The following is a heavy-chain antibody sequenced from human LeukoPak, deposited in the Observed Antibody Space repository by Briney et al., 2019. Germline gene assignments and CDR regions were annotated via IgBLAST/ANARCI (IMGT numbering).Heavy chain of an antibody. D-gene: IGHD2-2*03. CDR2: ISNSGHYI. V-gene: IGHV3-21*01. CDR1: GFSFNDYS. Sequence: AGGSLRLSCAASGFSFNDYSMNWVCQAPGKGLEWVSSISNSGHYIYNADSVRGRFTISRDVTRNSLYLQMNSLRAEDTAVYYCVRETTWIFDYWGQGTLVTVSS. CDR3: VRETTWIFDY. J-gene: IGHJ4*02.